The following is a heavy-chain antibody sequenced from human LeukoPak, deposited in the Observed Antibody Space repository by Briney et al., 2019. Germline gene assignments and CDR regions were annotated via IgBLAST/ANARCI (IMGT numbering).Heavy chain of an antibody. CDR1: GGSISSYY. Sequence: SETQSLTCTVSGGSISSYYWSWIRQPPGKGLEWIGYIYYSGSTNYNPSLKSRVTISVDTSKNQFSLKLSSVTAADTAVYYCARGGVHHDYWGQGTLVTVSS. V-gene: IGHV4-59*01. J-gene: IGHJ4*02. CDR2: IYYSGST. CDR3: ARGGVHHDY. D-gene: IGHD2-8*01.